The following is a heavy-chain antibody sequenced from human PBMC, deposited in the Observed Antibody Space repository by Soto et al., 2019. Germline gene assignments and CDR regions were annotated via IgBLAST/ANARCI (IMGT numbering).Heavy chain of an antibody. V-gene: IGHV3-30*18. J-gene: IGHJ4*02. CDR1: GFTFSSYG. D-gene: IGHD1-26*01. Sequence: QVQLVESGGGVVQPGRSRRLSCAASGFTFSSYGMHWVRQAPGKGLEWVAVISYDGSNKYYADSVKGRFTISRDNSKNTLYLQMNSLRAEDTAVYYCAKDLTSIVGATYWGQGTLVTVSS. CDR3: AKDLTSIVGATY. CDR2: ISYDGSNK.